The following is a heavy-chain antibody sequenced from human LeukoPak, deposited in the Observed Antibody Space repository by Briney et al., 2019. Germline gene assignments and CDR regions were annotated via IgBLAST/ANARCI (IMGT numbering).Heavy chain of an antibody. Sequence: SVKVSCKASGGTFSSYAISWVRQAPGQGLEWMGGIIPIFGTANYAQKFQGRVTITADESTSTAYMELSSLRSEDTAVYYCATVVTPLLYYYYGMDVWGQGTTVTVSS. CDR3: ATVVTPLLYYYYGMDV. CDR2: IIPIFGTA. D-gene: IGHD4-23*01. V-gene: IGHV1-69*13. J-gene: IGHJ6*02. CDR1: GGTFSSYA.